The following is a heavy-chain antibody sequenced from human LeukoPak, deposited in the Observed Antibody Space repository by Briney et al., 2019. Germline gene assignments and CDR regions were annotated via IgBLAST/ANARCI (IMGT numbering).Heavy chain of an antibody. CDR2: ISGSGDTT. Sequence: QPGGSLRLSCAASGLTFYSYGMSWVRQAPGKGLEWVSGISGSGDTTYYADSVKGRFTISRDNSKNTLFLQMNSLRVEDTAVYYCAKGHSAHGTGFDGWGQGTLVAVSS. CDR1: GLTFYSYG. CDR3: AKGHSAHGTGFDG. D-gene: IGHD1-14*01. J-gene: IGHJ4*02. V-gene: IGHV3-23*01.